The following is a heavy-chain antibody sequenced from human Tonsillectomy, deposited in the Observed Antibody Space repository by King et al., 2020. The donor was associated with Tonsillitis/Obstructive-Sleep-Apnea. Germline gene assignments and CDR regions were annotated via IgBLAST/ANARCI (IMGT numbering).Heavy chain of an antibody. J-gene: IGHJ6*03. CDR3: AKAHVRTVPYYYYMDV. D-gene: IGHD1-1*01. V-gene: IGHV3-23*04. Sequence: VQLVESGGDLVQPGGSLRLSCAASGFTFRNYAMSWVRQAPGEGLEWVSAISGGPGSTYYADALKGRFTISRDNSKNTLYLQLNSLRAEDTAVYYCAKAHVRTVPYYYYMDVWGKGTTVIVSS. CDR1: GFTFRNYA. CDR2: ISGGPGST.